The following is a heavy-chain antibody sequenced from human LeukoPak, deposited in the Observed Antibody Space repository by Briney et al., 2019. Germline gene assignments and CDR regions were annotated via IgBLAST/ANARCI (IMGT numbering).Heavy chain of an antibody. J-gene: IGHJ5*02. CDR1: GFTFSDYY. CDR3: ARDRSSGGSRWFDP. V-gene: IGHV3-11*06. Sequence: GGSLRLSCAASGFTFSDYYMSWIRQAPGKGLEWVSYISSSSSYTNYADSVKGRFTISRDNAKNSLYLQMNSLRAEDTAVYHCARDRSSGGSRWFDPWGQGTLVTVSS. CDR2: ISSSSSYT. D-gene: IGHD2-15*01.